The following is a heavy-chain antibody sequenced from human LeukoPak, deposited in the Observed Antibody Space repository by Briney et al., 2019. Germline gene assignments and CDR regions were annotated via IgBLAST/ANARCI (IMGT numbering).Heavy chain of an antibody. V-gene: IGHV4-59*01. J-gene: IGHJ4*02. CDR2: IYDSGST. CDR1: GGSISSYY. Sequence: PSETLSLTCTVSGGSISSYYWSWIRQPPGKGLEWIGYIYDSGSTNYNPSLQSRVTISVDTSKNQFSLNLDSVTAADTAVYYCARAAIRSSTAARPAFFFDYWGQGTLVTVSS. CDR3: ARAAIRSSTAARPAFFFDY. D-gene: IGHD6-6*01.